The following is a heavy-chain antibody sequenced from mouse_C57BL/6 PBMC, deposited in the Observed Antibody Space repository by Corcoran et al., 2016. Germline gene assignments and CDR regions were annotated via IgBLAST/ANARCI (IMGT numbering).Heavy chain of an antibody. CDR3: ARRGNIYDGYFDV. CDR2: INPNNGGT. CDR1: GYTFTDYN. J-gene: IGHJ1*03. Sequence: EVQLQQSGPELVKPGASVKIPCKASGYTFTDYNMDWVKQSHGKSLEWIGDINPNNGGTIYNQKFKGKATLTVDKSSSTAYMELRSLTSEDTAVYYCARRGNIYDGYFDVWGTGTTVTVSS. V-gene: IGHV1-18*01. D-gene: IGHD2-3*01.